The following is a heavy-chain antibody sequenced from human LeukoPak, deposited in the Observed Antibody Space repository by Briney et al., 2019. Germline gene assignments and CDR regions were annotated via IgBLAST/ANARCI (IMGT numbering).Heavy chain of an antibody. CDR2: ISYDGSNK. CDR1: GFTFSSYA. Sequence: GGSLRLSCAASGFTFSSYAMHWVRQAPGKGLEWVAVISYDGSNKYYADSVKGRFTISRDNSKNTLYLQMNSLRAEDTAVYYCSRGQGCAYWGQGTLVTVSS. D-gene: IGHD2-8*01. CDR3: SRGQGCAY. J-gene: IGHJ4*02. V-gene: IGHV3-30-3*01.